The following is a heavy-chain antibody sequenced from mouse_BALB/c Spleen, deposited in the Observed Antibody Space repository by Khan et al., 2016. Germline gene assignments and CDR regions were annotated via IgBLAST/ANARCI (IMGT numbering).Heavy chain of an antibody. CDR2: IDPYNGNT. J-gene: IGHJ4*01. CDR3: ASDLLWYAMDY. Sequence: VQLQQFGPELVKPGASVKVSCKASGYTFTTYTMYWVKQSHGKNLEWIGYIDPYNGNTTYNQKFKGKATLTVDKSSSTAYMHLNSLASDDSAAYYSASDLLWYAMDYWGQGTSVTVSS. D-gene: IGHD2-1*01. CDR1: GYTFTTYT. V-gene: IGHV1S135*01.